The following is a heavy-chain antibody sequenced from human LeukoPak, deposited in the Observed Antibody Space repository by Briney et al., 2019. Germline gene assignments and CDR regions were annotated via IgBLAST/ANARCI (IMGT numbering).Heavy chain of an antibody. J-gene: IGHJ4*02. CDR3: ARGWWLRRYYFDY. D-gene: IGHD2-15*01. CDR1: GGSFSGYY. V-gene: IGHV4-34*01. Sequence: SETLSLTCAVYGGSFSGYYWSWIRQPPGKGLEWIGEINHSGSTNYNPSLKSRVTISVDTSKNQFSLRLSSVTAADTAVYYCARGWWLRRYYFDYWGQGTLVTVSS. CDR2: INHSGST.